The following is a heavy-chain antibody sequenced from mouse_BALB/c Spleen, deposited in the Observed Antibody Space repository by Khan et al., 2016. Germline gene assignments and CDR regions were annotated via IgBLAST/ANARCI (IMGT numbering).Heavy chain of an antibody. CDR1: GYSITSDYA. V-gene: IGHV3-2*02. J-gene: IGHJ3*01. Sequence: EVELVESGPGLVKPSQSLSLTCTVTGYSITSDYAWNWIRQFPGNKLEWMGYISYSGSTSYNPSLKSRISITRDTSKNQFFLQLNSVTTEDTATYYCARGLGSFAYWGQGTLVTVSA. D-gene: IGHD4-1*01. CDR3: ARGLGSFAY. CDR2: ISYSGST.